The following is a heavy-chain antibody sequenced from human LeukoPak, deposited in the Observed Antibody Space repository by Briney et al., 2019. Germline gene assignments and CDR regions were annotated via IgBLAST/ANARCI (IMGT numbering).Heavy chain of an antibody. Sequence: SVKVSCKASGGTFSSYAISWVRQAPGQGLEWMGGIIPIFGTANYAQKFQGRVTITTDESTSTAYMELSSLRSEDTAVYYCARDLRGSSPPRNFDYWGQGTLVTVSS. J-gene: IGHJ4*02. CDR2: IIPIFGTA. CDR1: GGTFSSYA. CDR3: ARDLRGSSPPRNFDY. V-gene: IGHV1-69*05. D-gene: IGHD6-6*01.